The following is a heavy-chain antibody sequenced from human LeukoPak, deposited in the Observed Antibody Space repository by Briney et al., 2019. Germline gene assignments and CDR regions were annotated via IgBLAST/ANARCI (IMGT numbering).Heavy chain of an antibody. CDR3: AGARITMVRGVIHPDWFDP. CDR1: GGSISSYY. D-gene: IGHD3-10*01. J-gene: IGHJ5*02. V-gene: IGHV4-59*01. CDR2: IYYSGST. Sequence: SETLSLTCTVSGGSISSYYWSWIRQPPGKGLEWIGYIYYSGSTNYNPSLKSRVTISVDTSKNQFSLKLSSVTAADTAVYYCAGARITMVRGVIHPDWFDPWGQGTLVTVSS.